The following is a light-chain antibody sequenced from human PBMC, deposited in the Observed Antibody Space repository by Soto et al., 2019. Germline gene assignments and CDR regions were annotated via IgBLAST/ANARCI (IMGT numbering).Light chain of an antibody. J-gene: IGKJ5*01. CDR2: EAS. Sequence: EIVLTQSPATLSLSPVERATLSCMGSQSVRSHLVWYQQKPGQAPRLLIYEASNRATGIPARFSGSGSETDFTLTISSLEPEDFAVYYCQQRSDWPITFGQGTRLEIK. V-gene: IGKV3-11*01. CDR3: QQRSDWPIT. CDR1: QSVRSH.